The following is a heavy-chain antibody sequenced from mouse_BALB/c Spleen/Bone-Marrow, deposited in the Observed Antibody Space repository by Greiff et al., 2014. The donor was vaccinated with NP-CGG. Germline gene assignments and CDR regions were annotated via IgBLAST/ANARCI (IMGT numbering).Heavy chain of an antibody. J-gene: IGHJ2*01. CDR1: GYAFSSYW. V-gene: IGHV1-80*01. CDR3: ARVRNWADY. D-gene: IGHD4-1*01. CDR2: IYPGDGDT. Sequence: VKVVESGAELVRPGSSVKISCKASGYAFSSYWMNWVKQRPGQGLEWIGQIYPGDGDTNYNGKFKGKATLTADKSSSTAYMQLSSLTSEDSAAYFCARVRNWADYWGQGTTLTVSS.